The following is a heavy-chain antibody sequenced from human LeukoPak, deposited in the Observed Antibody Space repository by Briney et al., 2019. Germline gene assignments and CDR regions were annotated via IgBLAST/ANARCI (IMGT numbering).Heavy chain of an antibody. Sequence: SETLSLTCTVSGGSISSYYWSWIRQPPGKGLEWIGYIYYSGSTNYNPFLKSRVTISVDTSKNQFSLKLSSVPAADTAVYYCARGDGGFDGEYGMDIWGKGTTVTVSS. D-gene: IGHD2-15*01. J-gene: IGHJ6*04. CDR3: ARGDGGFDGEYGMDI. CDR2: IYYSGST. CDR1: GGSISSYY. V-gene: IGHV4-59*01.